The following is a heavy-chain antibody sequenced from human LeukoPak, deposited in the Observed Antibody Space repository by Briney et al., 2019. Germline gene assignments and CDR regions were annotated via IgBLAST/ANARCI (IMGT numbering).Heavy chain of an antibody. Sequence: SETLSLTCAVYGGSFSGYYWSWIRQPPGKGLEWIGEINHSGSTNYNPSLKSRVTISVDTSKNQFSLKLSSVTAADTAGYYCARRREPYYYGSGSYSPNFDYWGQGTLVTVSS. J-gene: IGHJ4*02. D-gene: IGHD3-10*01. V-gene: IGHV4-34*01. CDR1: GGSFSGYY. CDR2: INHSGST. CDR3: ARRREPYYYGSGSYSPNFDY.